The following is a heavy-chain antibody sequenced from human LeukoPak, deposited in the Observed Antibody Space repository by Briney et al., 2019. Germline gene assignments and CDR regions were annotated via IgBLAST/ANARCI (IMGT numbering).Heavy chain of an antibody. CDR3: ARELRFLEGPFDP. CDR1: GGSISSGGYY. D-gene: IGHD3-3*01. Sequence: SQTLSHTCTVSGGSISSGGYYWSWIRQHPGKSLEWIGYIYYSGSTYYNPSLKSRVTISVDTSKNQFSLKLSSVTAADTAVYYCARELRFLEGPFDPWGQGTLVTVSS. CDR2: IYYSGST. J-gene: IGHJ5*01. V-gene: IGHV4-31*03.